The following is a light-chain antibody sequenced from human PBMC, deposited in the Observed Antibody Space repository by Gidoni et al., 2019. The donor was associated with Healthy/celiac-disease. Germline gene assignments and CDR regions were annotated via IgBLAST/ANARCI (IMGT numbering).Light chain of an antibody. CDR2: WAS. V-gene: IGKV4-1*01. Sequence: DIVMTQSPDSLAVSLGERATINCKSSQSVLYSSNNKNYLAWYQHKPGQPPKLLIYWASTRESGVPDRFSCSGSGTDFTLTISSLQAEDVAVYYCQQYYSTPPTFGPGTKVDIK. CDR3: QQYYSTPPT. CDR1: QSVLYSSNNKNY. J-gene: IGKJ3*01.